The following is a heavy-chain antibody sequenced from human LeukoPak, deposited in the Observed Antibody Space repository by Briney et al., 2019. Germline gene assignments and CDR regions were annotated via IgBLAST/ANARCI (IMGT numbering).Heavy chain of an antibody. CDR3: AKGPYSSGWLDY. V-gene: IGHV3-66*01. Sequence: GGSLRLSCAASEFSVGSNYMTWVRQAPGKGLEWVSLIYSGGSTYYADSVKGRFTISRDNSKNTLYLQMNSLRAEDMAVYYCAKGPYSSGWLDYWGQGTLVTVSS. CDR2: IYSGGST. J-gene: IGHJ4*02. D-gene: IGHD6-19*01. CDR1: EFSVGSNY.